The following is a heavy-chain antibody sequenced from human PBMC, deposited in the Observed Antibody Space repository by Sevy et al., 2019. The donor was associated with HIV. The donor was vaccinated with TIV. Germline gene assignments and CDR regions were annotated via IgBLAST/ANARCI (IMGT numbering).Heavy chain of an antibody. CDR3: AREPYLPWYFHL. CDR2: ISRSSGYI. Sequence: GGSLRLSCAGSGFNFSANSMTWVRQAPGKGLEWVSSISRSSGYIYYAESMRGRFTVSRDNARNTLYLQMNSLRAEDTAMYYCAREPYLPWYFHLWGRGTLVTVSS. J-gene: IGHJ2*01. CDR1: GFNFSANS. V-gene: IGHV3-21*01.